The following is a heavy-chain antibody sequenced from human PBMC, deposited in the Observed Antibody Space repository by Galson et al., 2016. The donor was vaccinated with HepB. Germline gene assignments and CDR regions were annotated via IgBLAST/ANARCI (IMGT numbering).Heavy chain of an antibody. V-gene: IGHV4-34*01. Sequence: SETLSLTCSVYGGLFSGYYWSWIRLSPGKGLAWIGEINDSGITYYSPSFKSRVTKSVDTTKSQFPLRLASVTAADTAVYYCARSGYSYGPVRFFDFWGQGSRVTVSS. D-gene: IGHD5-18*01. CDR3: ARSGYSYGPVRFFDF. J-gene: IGHJ4*02. CDR2: INDSGIT. CDR1: GGLFSGYY.